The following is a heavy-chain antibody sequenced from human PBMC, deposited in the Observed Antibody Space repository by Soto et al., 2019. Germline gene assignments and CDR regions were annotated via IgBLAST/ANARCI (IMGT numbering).Heavy chain of an antibody. D-gene: IGHD3-16*01. CDR1: GFSVGSNY. Sequence: GGSLRLSCAASGFSVGSNYLSWVRKAPGKGLEWVSEIYPNENTNYADSVRGRFTISRDNSDNTVYLHMNTLTAEDTAVYYCERQWGRAYFDYWGQGTLVTVSS. CDR3: ERQWGRAYFDY. J-gene: IGHJ4*02. CDR2: IYPNENT. V-gene: IGHV3-53*01.